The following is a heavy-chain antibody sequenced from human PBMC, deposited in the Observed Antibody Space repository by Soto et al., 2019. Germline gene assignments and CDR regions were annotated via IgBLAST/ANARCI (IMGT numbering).Heavy chain of an antibody. CDR1: GFTFSSYA. CDR3: ARDVMSSSWYLSSIDY. V-gene: IGHV3-30-3*01. CDR2: ISYDGSNK. D-gene: IGHD6-13*01. J-gene: IGHJ4*02. Sequence: QVQLVESGGGVVQPGRSLRLSCAASGFTFSSYAMHWVRQAPGKGLEWVAVISYDGSNKYYADSVKGRFTISRDNSKNTLYLQRNSLRAEDTAVYYCARDVMSSSWYLSSIDYWGQGTLVTVSS.